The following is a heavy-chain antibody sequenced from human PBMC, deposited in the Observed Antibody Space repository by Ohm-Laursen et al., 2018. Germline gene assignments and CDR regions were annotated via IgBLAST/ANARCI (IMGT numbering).Heavy chain of an antibody. J-gene: IGHJ4*02. CDR2: ISFSSSYI. Sequence: SLRLSCAASGFTFSNYNINWVRQAPGKGLEWVSCISFSSSYIFYTDSVKGRFTISRDNAKNSVFLQMNSLRAEDTAVYYCARDRVSSWYRDINYWGQGTLVIVSS. D-gene: IGHD6-13*01. V-gene: IGHV3-21*01. CDR3: ARDRVSSWYRDINY. CDR1: GFTFSNYN.